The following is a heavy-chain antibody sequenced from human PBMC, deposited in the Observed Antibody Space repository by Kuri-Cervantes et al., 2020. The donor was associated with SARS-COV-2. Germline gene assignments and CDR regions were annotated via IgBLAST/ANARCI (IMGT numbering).Heavy chain of an antibody. Sequence: SETLSLTCTVSGGSISSYYWSWIRQPPGKGLEWIGYIYYSGSTNYNPSLKSRVTISVDTSKNQFSLKLSSVTAADTAVYYCARGIGYCSSTSCYEFDYWGQGTLVTVSS. J-gene: IGHJ4*02. CDR1: GGSISSYY. D-gene: IGHD2-2*01. CDR2: IYYSGST. CDR3: ARGIGYCSSTSCYEFDY. V-gene: IGHV4-59*01.